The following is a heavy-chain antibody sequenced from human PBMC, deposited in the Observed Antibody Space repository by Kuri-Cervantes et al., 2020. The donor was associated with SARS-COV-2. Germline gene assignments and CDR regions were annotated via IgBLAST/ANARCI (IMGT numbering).Heavy chain of an antibody. CDR2: INHSGST. D-gene: IGHD6-6*01. Sequence: GSLRLSCAVYGGSFSGYYWSWIRQPPGKGLEWIGEINHSGSTNYNPSLKSRVTISVDTSTSTVYMELSSLRSEDTAVYYCARGVEGSRRIAALFYWGQGTLVTVSS. V-gene: IGHV4-34*01. CDR3: ARGVEGSRRIAALFY. J-gene: IGHJ4*02. CDR1: GGSFSGYY.